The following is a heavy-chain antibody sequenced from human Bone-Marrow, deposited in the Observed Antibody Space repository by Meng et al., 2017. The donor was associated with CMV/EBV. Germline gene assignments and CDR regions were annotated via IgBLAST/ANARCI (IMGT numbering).Heavy chain of an antibody. CDR1: GYTFTGYY. J-gene: IGHJ3*01. D-gene: IGHD3-16*01. CDR3: AKGLGRKALKDAFDF. CDR2: INANGGNT. Sequence: ASVKVSCKTSGYTFTGYYIHWVRQDPGQGLEGMGWINANGGNTNYAQKFQGRVTMSRDKSINTAYMELSNLRSNDTAVYFCAKGLGRKALKDAFDFWGRGTVVTVSS. V-gene: IGHV1-2*02.